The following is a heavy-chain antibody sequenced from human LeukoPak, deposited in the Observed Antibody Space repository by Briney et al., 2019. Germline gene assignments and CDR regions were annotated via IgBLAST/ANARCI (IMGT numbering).Heavy chain of an antibody. CDR3: ARRGRGKYYYDSSGYYFLDY. CDR1: GGSISSSSCY. CDR2: IYYSGST. V-gene: IGHV4-39*01. D-gene: IGHD3-22*01. J-gene: IGHJ4*02. Sequence: SETLSLTCTVSGGSISSSSCYWGWIRQPPGKGLEWIGSIYYSGSTYYNPSLKSRVTISVDTSKNQFFLKLSSVTAADTAVYYCARRGRGKYYYDSSGYYFLDYWGQGTLVTVSS.